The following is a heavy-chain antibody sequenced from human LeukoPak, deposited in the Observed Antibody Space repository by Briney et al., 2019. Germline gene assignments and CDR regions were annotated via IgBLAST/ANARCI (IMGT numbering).Heavy chain of an antibody. J-gene: IGHJ4*02. CDR3: ARDRGDYDFWSGSLSLYYFDY. CDR2: INPNSGGT. D-gene: IGHD3-3*01. Sequence: ASVKVSCKASGYTFTGYYMHWVRQAPGQGLEWMGWINPNSGGTNYAQKFQGRVTMTRDTSISTAYMELSRLRSDDTAVYYCARDRGDYDFWSGSLSLYYFDYWGQGTLVTVSS. CDR1: GYTFTGYY. V-gene: IGHV1-2*02.